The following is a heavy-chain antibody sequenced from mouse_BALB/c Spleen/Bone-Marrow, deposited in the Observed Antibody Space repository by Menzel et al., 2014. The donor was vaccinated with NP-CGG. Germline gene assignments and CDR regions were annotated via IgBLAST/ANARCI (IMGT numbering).Heavy chain of an antibody. CDR1: GFDFSGYW. J-gene: IGHJ4*01. CDR2: INPDSSTI. Sequence: EVQRVESGGGLVQPGGSLKVSCAASGFDFSGYWMSWVRQAPGKGLEWIGEINPDSSTINYTPSLKDKFIISRDNAKNTLYLQMSKVRSEDTALYYCARRGGNYVWYAMDYWGQGTSVTVSS. CDR3: ARRGGNYVWYAMDY. D-gene: IGHD2-1*01. V-gene: IGHV4-1*02.